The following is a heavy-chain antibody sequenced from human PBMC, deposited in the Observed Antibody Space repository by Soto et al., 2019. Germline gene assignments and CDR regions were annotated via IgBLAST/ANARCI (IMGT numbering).Heavy chain of an antibody. CDR1: GESFSGYY. V-gene: IGHV4-34*01. CDR3: ARKYSSGYFKWFDT. J-gene: IGHJ5*02. D-gene: IGHD3-22*01. Sequence: XETLSLPCAVYGESFSGYYWSWIRQPPGKGLEWIGEINHSGSTNYNPSLKSRVTISVDTSKNQFSLKLSSVTAADTAVYYCARKYSSGYFKWFDTWGQGTLVTVSS. CDR2: INHSGST.